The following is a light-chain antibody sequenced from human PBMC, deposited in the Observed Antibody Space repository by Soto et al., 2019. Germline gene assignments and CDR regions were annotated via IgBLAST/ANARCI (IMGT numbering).Light chain of an antibody. V-gene: IGKV3-20*01. J-gene: IGKJ2*01. Sequence: PGERATLSCRASRSFASSYLGWYQQKPDQAPRLLIYAASTRATGIPDRFSGSGSATDFTLTISRLEPEDSAVYYCQHYDSSPPYTFGQGTKLEIK. CDR1: RSFASSY. CDR2: AAS. CDR3: QHYDSSPPYT.